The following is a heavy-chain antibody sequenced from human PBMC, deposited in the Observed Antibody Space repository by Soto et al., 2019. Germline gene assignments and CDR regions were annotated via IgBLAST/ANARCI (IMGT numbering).Heavy chain of an antibody. Sequence: QVQLVQSGAAVKKPGSSVKVSCKASGGTFSSYAISWVRQAPGQGLEWMGGIIPIFGTENYAQKFQGRVTITADEYASTAYMELSSLRSEDTAVYYCARGGRDCVGDCYSGDYWGQGNLVTVSS. V-gene: IGHV1-69*01. CDR1: GGTFSSYA. D-gene: IGHD2-21*02. CDR3: ARGGRDCVGDCYSGDY. CDR2: IIPIFGTE. J-gene: IGHJ4*02.